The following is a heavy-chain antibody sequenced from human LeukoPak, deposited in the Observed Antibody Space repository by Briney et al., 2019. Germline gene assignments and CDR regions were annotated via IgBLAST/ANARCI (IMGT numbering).Heavy chain of an antibody. V-gene: IGHV4-34*01. CDR1: GGSFSGYY. J-gene: IGHJ5*02. D-gene: IGHD2-2*01. Sequence: PSETLSLTCAVHGGSFSGYYWSWIRQPPGKGLEWIGEINHSGSTNYNPSLKSRVTISVDTSKNQFSLKLISVTAADTAVYYCARVGGYCSSTSSYFNWFDPWGEGTLVIFSA. CDR3: ARVGGYCSSTSSYFNWFDP. CDR2: INHSGST.